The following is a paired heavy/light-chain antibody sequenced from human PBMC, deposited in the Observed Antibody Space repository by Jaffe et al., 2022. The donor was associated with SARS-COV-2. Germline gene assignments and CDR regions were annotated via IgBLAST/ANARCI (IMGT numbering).Heavy chain of an antibody. CDR2: ISGSGGST. CDR3: AKSYYGDYLNAFDI. V-gene: IGHV3-23*04. CDR1: GFTFSSYA. D-gene: IGHD4-17*01. J-gene: IGHJ3*02. Sequence: EVQLVESGGGLVQPGGSLRLSCAASGFTFSSYAVTWVRQAPGKGLEWVSSISGSGGSTYYADSVKGRFTISRGNSKNTLYLQMNSLRAEDTAVYYCAKSYYGDYLNAFDIWGQGTMVTVSS.
Light chain of an antibody. CDR3: QAWDSGTVV. Sequence: SYELTQPPSVSVSPGQTASIICSGDKLGDKYACWYQQKPGQSPVLVVYQDSKRPSGIPERFSGSNSGNTATLTITGTQAVDEADYYCQAWDSGTVVFGGGTKLTVL. J-gene: IGLJ2*01. CDR1: KLGDKY. V-gene: IGLV3-1*01. CDR2: QDS.